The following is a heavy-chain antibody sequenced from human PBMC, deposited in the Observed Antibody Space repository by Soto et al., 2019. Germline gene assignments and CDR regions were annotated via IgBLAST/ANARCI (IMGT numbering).Heavy chain of an antibody. J-gene: IGHJ4*02. CDR3: ARHLDSGTYLFDY. CDR2: INHSGST. D-gene: IGHD1-26*01. Sequence: PSETLSLTCAVYGGSFSGYYWSWIRQPPGKGLEWIGEINHSGSTNYNPSLKSRVTISVDTSKNQFSLKLSSVTAADTAVYYCARHLDSGTYLFDYWGQGTLVTVSS. CDR1: GGSFSGYY. V-gene: IGHV4-34*01.